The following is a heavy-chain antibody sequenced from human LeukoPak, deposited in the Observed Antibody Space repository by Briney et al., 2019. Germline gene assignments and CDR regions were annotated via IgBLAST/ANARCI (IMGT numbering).Heavy chain of an antibody. CDR2: INPSGGST. CDR3: ARGSLLRFLEWLKYYFDY. Sequence: GASVTVSCKASGYTFTSYYIHWVRQAPGQGLEWMGIINPSGGSTSYAQKFQGRVTMARDTSTSTVYMELSSLRSEDTAVYYCARGSLLRFLEWLKYYFDYWGQGTLVTVSS. CDR1: GYTFTSYY. D-gene: IGHD3-3*01. V-gene: IGHV1-46*01. J-gene: IGHJ4*02.